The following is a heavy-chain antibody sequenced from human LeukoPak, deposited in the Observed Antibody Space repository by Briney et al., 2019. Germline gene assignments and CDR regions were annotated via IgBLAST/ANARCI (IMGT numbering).Heavy chain of an antibody. J-gene: IGHJ1*01. D-gene: IGHD4-17*01. CDR2: ISGSGGST. V-gene: IGHV3-23*01. CDR1: GFTFSSYA. CDR3: AKGSYGDYLQPFQY. Sequence: GGSLRLPCAASGFTFSSYAMSWVRQAPGKGLEWVSAISGSGGSTYYADSVKGRFTISRDNSKNTLYLQMNSLRAEDTAVYYCAKGSYGDYLQPFQYWGQGTLVTVSS.